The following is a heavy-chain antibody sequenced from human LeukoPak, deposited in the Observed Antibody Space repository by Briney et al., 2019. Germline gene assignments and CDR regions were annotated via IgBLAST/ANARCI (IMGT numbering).Heavy chain of an antibody. V-gene: IGHV3-30*18. CDR3: AKDFRFRFGWDGPDY. CDR1: GFTVSSNY. J-gene: IGHJ4*02. Sequence: GGSLRLSCAASGFTVSSNYMSWVRQAPGKGPEWVAVISYDGTNKYYADSVKGRFTISRDNSKNTLYLQMNSLRAEDTAVYYCAKDFRFRFGWDGPDYWGQGTLVTVSS. CDR2: ISYDGTNK. D-gene: IGHD3-10*01.